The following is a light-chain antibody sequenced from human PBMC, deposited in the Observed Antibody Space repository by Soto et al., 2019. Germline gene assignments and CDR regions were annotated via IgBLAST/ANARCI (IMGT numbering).Light chain of an antibody. CDR2: GSS. Sequence: EIIMVQSPATLSVSPGEGATLSCRASQSLSGNLAWYQQKPGQAPRLLISGSSTRARGIPARFSGGGSGTEFTLTISSLQSEDFAVYFCQQYNEWPRTFGGGTKVDIK. J-gene: IGKJ4*01. CDR3: QQYNEWPRT. V-gene: IGKV3D-15*01. CDR1: QSLSGN.